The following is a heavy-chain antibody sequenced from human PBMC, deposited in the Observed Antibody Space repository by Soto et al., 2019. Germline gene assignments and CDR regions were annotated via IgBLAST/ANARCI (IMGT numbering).Heavy chain of an antibody. CDR2: INAGSGNK. CDR1: GYTFSAYT. CDR3: ARDTETLGPRANDALDI. J-gene: IGHJ3*02. D-gene: IGHD3-3*02. V-gene: IGHV1-3*01. Sequence: QAQLVQSGAEMKKPGASVKVSCKATGYTFSAYTMNWVRQAPGQSLEWMGWINAGSGNKKYSQNFQGRVSITRDTSASTVYMELTGLTSEDTAVYYCARDTETLGPRANDALDIWGQGTXVXXSX.